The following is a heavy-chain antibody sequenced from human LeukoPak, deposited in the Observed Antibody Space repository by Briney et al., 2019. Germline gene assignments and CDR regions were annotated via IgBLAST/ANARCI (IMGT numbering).Heavy chain of an antibody. CDR2: IIPIFGTA. V-gene: IGHV1-69*01. J-gene: IGHJ6*02. Sequence: SVKVSCKASGGTFSSYAISWVRQAPGQGLEWMGGIIPIFGTANYAQKFQGRVTITADESTSTAYMELSSLRSEDTAVYYCAGAYCGGDCYSPLYYYYGMDVWGQGTTVTVSS. CDR1: GGTFSSYA. CDR3: AGAYCGGDCYSPLYYYYGMDV. D-gene: IGHD2-21*02.